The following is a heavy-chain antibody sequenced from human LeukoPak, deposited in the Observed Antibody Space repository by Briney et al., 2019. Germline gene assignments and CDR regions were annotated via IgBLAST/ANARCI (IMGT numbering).Heavy chain of an antibody. CDR3: GRGHWGLDY. V-gene: IGHV3-21*01. J-gene: IGHJ4*02. D-gene: IGHD7-27*01. Sequence: PGGSLRLSCAASGFTFSSFSMSWVRQAPGKGLEWVSSISTSSIYIYYADSVKGRFTISRDNAKSSLYLEMNSLRAEDTAVYYCGRGHWGLDYWGQGTLVTVTS. CDR1: GFTFSSFS. CDR2: ISTSSIYI.